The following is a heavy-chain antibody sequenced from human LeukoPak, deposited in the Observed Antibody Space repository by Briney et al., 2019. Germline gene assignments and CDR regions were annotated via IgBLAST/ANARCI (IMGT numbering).Heavy chain of an antibody. D-gene: IGHD2-15*01. CDR2: IYPADSDI. Sequence: GETLKISCKGSGYSINNYWIGWVRQMPGKGLEWMGIIYPADSDIRYSPSFQGQVTISADKSISTAYLQWSSLKASDTAIYYCARQEYCSGGSCYTWFDPWGQGTLVIVSS. CDR1: GYSINNYW. CDR3: ARQEYCSGGSCYTWFDP. J-gene: IGHJ5*02. V-gene: IGHV5-51*01.